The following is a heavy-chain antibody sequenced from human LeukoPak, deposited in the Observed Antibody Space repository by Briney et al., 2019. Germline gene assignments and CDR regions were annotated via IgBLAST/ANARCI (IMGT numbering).Heavy chain of an antibody. CDR3: ARVPYYDFWSGYYMRPEFGMDV. CDR2: MNPNSGNT. V-gene: IGHV1-8*01. CDR1: GYTFTSYD. J-gene: IGHJ6*02. D-gene: IGHD3-3*01. Sequence: GASVKVSCKASGYTFTSYDINWVRQATGQVLEWMGWMNPNSGNTGYAQKFQGRVTMTRNTSISTAYMELSSLRSEDTAVYYCARVPYYDFWSGYYMRPEFGMDVWGQGTTVTVSS.